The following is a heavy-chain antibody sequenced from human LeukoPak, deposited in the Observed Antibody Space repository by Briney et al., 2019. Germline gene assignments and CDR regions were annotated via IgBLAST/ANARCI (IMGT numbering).Heavy chain of an antibody. Sequence: GGSLRLSCAASGFTFSDYDMSWIRQAPGKGLEWVSKISSSSSYIYYADSVKGRFTISRDNAKNSLYLQMNSLRAEDTAVYYCARNSDWKRGYFDYWGQGTLVTVSS. D-gene: IGHD6-19*01. J-gene: IGHJ4*02. CDR1: GFTFSDYD. V-gene: IGHV3-11*06. CDR2: ISSSSSYI. CDR3: ARNSDWKRGYFDY.